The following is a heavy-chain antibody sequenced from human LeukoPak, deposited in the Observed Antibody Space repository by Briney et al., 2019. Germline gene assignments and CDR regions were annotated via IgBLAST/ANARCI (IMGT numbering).Heavy chain of an antibody. CDR1: GFTFSSYS. J-gene: IGHJ6*03. V-gene: IGHV3-48*01. CDR3: ARGSAARLSSHYYYYMDV. CDR2: ISSSSSTI. D-gene: IGHD6-6*01. Sequence: GGSLRLSCAASGFTFSSYSMNWVRQAPGKGLEWVSYISSSSSTIYYADSVKGRFTISRDNAKNSLYLQMNSLRAEDTAVYYCARGSAARLSSHYYYYMDVWGKGTTVTVSS.